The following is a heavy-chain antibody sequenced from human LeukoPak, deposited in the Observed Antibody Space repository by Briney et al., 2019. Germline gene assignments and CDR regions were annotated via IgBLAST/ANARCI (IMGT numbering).Heavy chain of an antibody. CDR3: AKGDVVAPIDY. V-gene: IGHV3-30-3*01. J-gene: IGHJ4*02. CDR2: LLYEGSNT. D-gene: IGHD2-21*01. Sequence: GGSLRLSCVASGFTFRNYAMHWVRQAPGKALEWVAVLLYEGSNTYYADSVKGRFTVSRDNSKNTLYLQMNSLREDDTALYYCAKGDVVAPIDYWGQGTLITVSS. CDR1: GFTFRNYA.